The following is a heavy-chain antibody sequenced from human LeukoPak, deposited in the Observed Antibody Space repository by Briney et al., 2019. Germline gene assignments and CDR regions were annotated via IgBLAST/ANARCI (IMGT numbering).Heavy chain of an antibody. CDR1: GGSVSSGTYY. D-gene: IGHD3-10*01. Sequence: SETLSLTCTVSGGSVSSGTYYWTWIRQPPGKGLEWIAYISYNENTNYNPSLKSRLTISLDTSSNQFSLRLSSVTAADTAVYYCAREASLVRGIFVTRYGLDVWGRGTTVTVSS. V-gene: IGHV4-61*01. CDR3: AREASLVRGIFVTRYGLDV. CDR2: ISYNENT. J-gene: IGHJ6*04.